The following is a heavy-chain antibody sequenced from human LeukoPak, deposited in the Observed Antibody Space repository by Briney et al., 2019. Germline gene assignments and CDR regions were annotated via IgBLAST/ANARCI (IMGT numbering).Heavy chain of an antibody. D-gene: IGHD5-12*01. CDR2: IHPGDSDT. Sequence: GESLKISCKGSGYSFTSYWIGWVRQMPGKGLEWMGIIHPGDSDTRYSPSFQGQVTISADKSISTAYLQWSSLKASDTAMYYCARHPPPLYSGYDLGFDYWGQGTLVTVSS. CDR3: ARHPPPLYSGYDLGFDY. CDR1: GYSFTSYW. J-gene: IGHJ4*02. V-gene: IGHV5-51*01.